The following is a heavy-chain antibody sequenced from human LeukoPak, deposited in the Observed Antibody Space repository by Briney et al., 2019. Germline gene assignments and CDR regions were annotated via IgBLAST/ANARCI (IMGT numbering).Heavy chain of an antibody. CDR1: GYTFTSYD. J-gene: IGHJ4*02. D-gene: IGHD2-15*01. V-gene: IGHV1-8*01. CDR2: MNPNSGNT. Sequence: GASVKVSCKASGYTFTSYDINWVRQATGQGLEWMGWMNPNSGNTGYAQKFQGRVTMTRNTSISTAYMELSSLRSDDTAVYYCAREVPDKVVVAATLDHWGQGTLVTVSS. CDR3: AREVPDKVVVAATLDH.